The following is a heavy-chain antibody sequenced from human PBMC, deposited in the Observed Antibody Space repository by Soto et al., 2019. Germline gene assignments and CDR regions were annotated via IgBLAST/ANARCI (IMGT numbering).Heavy chain of an antibody. V-gene: IGHV4-31*03. D-gene: IGHD5-18*01. CDR2: IYYSGST. CDR1: GGSISSGGYY. Sequence: SETLSLTCTVSGGSISSGGYYWSWIRQHPGKGLEWIGYIYYSGSTYYNPSLKSRVTISVDTSKNQFSLKLSSVTAADTAVYYCARLLRIQLWDLIDYWGQGTLVTVSS. CDR3: ARLLRIQLWDLIDY. J-gene: IGHJ4*02.